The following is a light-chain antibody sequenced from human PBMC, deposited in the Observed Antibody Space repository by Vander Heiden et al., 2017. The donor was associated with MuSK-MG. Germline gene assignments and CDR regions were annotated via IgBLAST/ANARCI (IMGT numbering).Light chain of an antibody. V-gene: IGLV2-14*01. CDR2: QVS. Sequence: QSALTQPASVSGSPRQSITISCTGTTFEVGGYKQVSWYQQHPRKAPQLILYQVSRRPSGVSIRFSGSKSGNTASLIISGLQPEDEADYYCSSHTSARTYVFGTGTRVTV. J-gene: IGLJ1*01. CDR1: TFEVGGYKQ. CDR3: SSHTSARTYV.